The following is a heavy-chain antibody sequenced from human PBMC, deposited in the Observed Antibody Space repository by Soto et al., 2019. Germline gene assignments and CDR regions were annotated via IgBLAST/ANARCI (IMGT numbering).Heavy chain of an antibody. CDR3: ARVVVVPADSYYYGMAV. CDR1: GYTFTSYG. J-gene: IGHJ6*02. CDR2: ISAYNGNT. Sequence: GASVKVSCKASGYTFTSYGISWVRQAPGQGLEWMGWISAYNGNTNYAQKLQGRVTMTTDTSTSTAYMELRSLRSDDTAVYYCARVVVVPADSYYYGMAVRGQGTTVTVSS. V-gene: IGHV1-18*01. D-gene: IGHD2-2*01.